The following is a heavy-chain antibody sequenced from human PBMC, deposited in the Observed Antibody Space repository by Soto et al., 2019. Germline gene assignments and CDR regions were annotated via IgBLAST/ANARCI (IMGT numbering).Heavy chain of an antibody. J-gene: IGHJ4*02. Sequence: LRLSCTASGFTFGDYAMSWVRQAPGKGLEWVGFIRSKAYGGTTEYAASVKGRFTISRDDSKSIAYLQMNSLKTEDTAVYYCTRDGGYFDFPYTPHYWGQGTLVTVSS. CDR1: GFTFGDYA. CDR3: TRDGGYFDFPYTPHY. V-gene: IGHV3-49*04. CDR2: IRSKAYGGTT. D-gene: IGHD3-9*01.